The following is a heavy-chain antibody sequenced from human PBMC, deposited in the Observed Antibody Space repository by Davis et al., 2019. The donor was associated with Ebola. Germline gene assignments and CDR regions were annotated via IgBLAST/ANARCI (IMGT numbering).Heavy chain of an antibody. D-gene: IGHD3-22*01. V-gene: IGHV3-73*01. CDR3: THSSGYNNADY. CDR2: IRSKANSYAT. J-gene: IGHJ4*02. Sequence: GESLKISCTASGFTFGDYAMSWVRQASGKGLEWVGRIRSKANSYATAYAASVKGRFTISRDDSKNTAYLQMNSLKTEDTAVYYCTHSSGYNNADYWGQGTLVTVSS. CDR1: GFTFGDYA.